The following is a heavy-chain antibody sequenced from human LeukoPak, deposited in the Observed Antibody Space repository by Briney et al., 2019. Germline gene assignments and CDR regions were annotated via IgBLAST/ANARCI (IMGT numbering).Heavy chain of an antibody. CDR2: ISAYNGNT. CDR3: ARPKRPYYDSTSDAFDI. J-gene: IGHJ3*02. Sequence: ASVKVSCKASGYTFTNYDINWVRQAPGQGLSWMGWISAYNGNTNYAQELQGRVTMTTDTSTSTAYMELRSLRSDDTAVYYCARPKRPYYDSTSDAFDIWGQGTMVTVSS. D-gene: IGHD3-22*01. V-gene: IGHV1-18*01. CDR1: GYTFTNYD.